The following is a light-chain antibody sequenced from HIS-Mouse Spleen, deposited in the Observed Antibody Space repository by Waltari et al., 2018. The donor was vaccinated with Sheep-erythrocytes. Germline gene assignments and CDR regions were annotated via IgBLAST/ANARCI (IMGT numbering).Light chain of an antibody. J-gene: IGLJ3*02. CDR2: EVS. CDR1: SSDVGGYYY. Sequence: QSALTLPPSASGSPGQLVTISCTGTSSDVGGYYYVSWYQQHPGKAPKLMIYEVSNRPSGVPDRFSGSKSGNTASLTVSGLQAEDEADYYCSSYAGSNNWVFGGGTKLTVL. CDR3: SSYAGSNNWV. V-gene: IGLV2-8*01.